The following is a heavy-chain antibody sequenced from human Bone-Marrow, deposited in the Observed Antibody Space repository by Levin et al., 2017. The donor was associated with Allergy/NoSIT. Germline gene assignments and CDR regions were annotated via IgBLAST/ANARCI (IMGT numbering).Heavy chain of an antibody. V-gene: IGHV3-11*05. CDR3: GRDVRDRSASGDYWWSDR. Sequence: GASVKVSCAASGFTFSDYYMSWIRQAPGKGLEWVSYISSSSTYTNYADSVKGRFTISRDNAKNSVYLQMNSLTAEDTAVYYCGRDVRDRSASGDYWWSDRWGQGTPVTVAS. J-gene: IGHJ5*02. CDR1: GFTFSDYY. D-gene: IGHD4-17*01. CDR2: ISSSSTYT.